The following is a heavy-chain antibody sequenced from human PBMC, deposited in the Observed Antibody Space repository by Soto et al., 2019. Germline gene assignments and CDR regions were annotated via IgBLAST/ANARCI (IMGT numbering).Heavy chain of an antibody. CDR3: GYQDSRTNGYHCAY. D-gene: IGHD2-8*01. CDR2: MYSGGST. V-gene: IGHV4-39*01. Sequence: QLQLQESGPGLVKPSDTLSLTCTVSGGSITSSTSYWGWIRQPPGKGLEWIANMYSGGSTYYNPSLKSRVTISVDRSKNHFSLKLGSVNAADTAEYDCGYQDSRTNGYHCAYLGPRTVVTV. CDR1: GGSITSSTSY. J-gene: IGHJ4*02.